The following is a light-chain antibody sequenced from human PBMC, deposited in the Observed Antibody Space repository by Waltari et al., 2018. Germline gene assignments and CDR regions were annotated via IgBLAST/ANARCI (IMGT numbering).Light chain of an antibody. CDR1: QSLLDSEDGNTY. CDR2: EVS. V-gene: IGKV2-40*01. CDR3: MQALEFPYS. J-gene: IGKJ2*03. Sequence: DIVMTQTPLPLPVTLGEPASISGRSSQSLLDSEDGNTYLEWYLQKPGQSPQLLIYEVSNRASGVPDRFSGSGSDTDFTLKISRVEAEDVGVYYCMQALEFPYSFGQGTKVEIK.